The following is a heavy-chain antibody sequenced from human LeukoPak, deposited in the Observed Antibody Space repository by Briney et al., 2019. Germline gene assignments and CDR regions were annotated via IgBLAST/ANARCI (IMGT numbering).Heavy chain of an antibody. CDR1: GYTFTGYH. CDR2: INPNSGGT. Sequence: ASVKVSCKASGYTFTGYHIHWVRQAPGQGLEWMGMINPNSGGTTYAQKFQGRVTMTGDTSISTAYIELSRLSSDDTAVYYCAGRPDTATVPILDYWGQGTLVTVSS. V-gene: IGHV1-2*02. J-gene: IGHJ4*02. CDR3: AGRPDTATVPILDY. D-gene: IGHD5-18*01.